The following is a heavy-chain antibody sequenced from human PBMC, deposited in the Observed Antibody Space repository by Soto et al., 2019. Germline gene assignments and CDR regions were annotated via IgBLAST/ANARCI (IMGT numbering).Heavy chain of an antibody. J-gene: IGHJ4*02. V-gene: IGHV3-33*01. CDR1: GFSVSTHV. Sequence: QVQLVESGGGVVQPGRSLRLCCTASGFSVSTHVIHWVRQAPGKGLEWVAVLWYDGSREYYAESVKGRFTISRDNSKNTMYLQMNSLRAEDTAVYYCARVPRYDTWYFDYWGQGTLATVSS. D-gene: IGHD3-22*01. CDR2: LWYDGSRE. CDR3: ARVPRYDTWYFDY.